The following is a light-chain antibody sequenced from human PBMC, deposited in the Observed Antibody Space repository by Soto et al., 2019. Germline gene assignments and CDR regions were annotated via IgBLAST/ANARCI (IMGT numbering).Light chain of an antibody. V-gene: IGLV2-23*01. J-gene: IGLJ1*01. CDR2: EGS. CDR1: SSDVGNYHL. CDR3: CSYAGSSTFV. Sequence: QSALTQPASVSGSPGQSITISCTGTSSDVGNYHLVSWYQQHPGKAPKLMIYEGSKRPSGVSNRFSGSKSGNTASLTISGLQAEDEADYYCCSYAGSSTFVFGTGTKLTVL.